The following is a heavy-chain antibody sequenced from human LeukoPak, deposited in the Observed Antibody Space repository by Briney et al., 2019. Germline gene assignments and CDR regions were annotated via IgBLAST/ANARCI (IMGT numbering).Heavy chain of an antibody. J-gene: IGHJ4*02. CDR3: ARDHHYYDSSGYYVQIDY. CDR2: INPNSGGT. CDR1: GYTFTGYY. D-gene: IGHD3-22*01. V-gene: IGHV1-2*02. Sequence: GASVKVSCKASGYTFTGYYMHWVRQAPGQGLEWMGWINPNSGGTNYAQKFQGRVTMTRDTSISTAYMELSRLRSDDTAVYYCARDHHYYDSSGYYVQIDYWGQGTLVTVSS.